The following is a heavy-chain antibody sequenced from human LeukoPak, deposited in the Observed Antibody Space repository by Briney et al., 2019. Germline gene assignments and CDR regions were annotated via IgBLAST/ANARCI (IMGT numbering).Heavy chain of an antibody. Sequence: SETVSLTCAVSGGSINNYYWGWIRQPPGKGLEWLGYNHSSGSTNYNPSLKSRVTILIDTSKNQFSLKLTSVTAADTAVYYCTREGYDGSGYYLDYWSQGILVTVSS. D-gene: IGHD3-22*01. V-gene: IGHV4-59*01. CDR3: TREGYDGSGYYLDY. J-gene: IGHJ4*02. CDR1: GGSINNYY. CDR2: NHSSGST.